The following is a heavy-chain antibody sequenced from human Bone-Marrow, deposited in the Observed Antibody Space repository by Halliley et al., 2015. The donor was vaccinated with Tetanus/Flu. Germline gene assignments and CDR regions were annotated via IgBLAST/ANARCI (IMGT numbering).Heavy chain of an antibody. V-gene: IGHV3-7*01. J-gene: IGHJ6*02. D-gene: IGHD6-6*01. Sequence: SLRLSCAGSGFSFSDYYVDWVRQAPGKGLEWVANIKQDGSDRYYVDSVKGRFTISRDNTKSSLDLQMNSLRAEDTAVYYCARVGPPSSSGYYYYYAMDVWGQGTAVSVSS. CDR3: ARVGPPSSSGYYYYYAMDV. CDR2: IKQDGSDR. CDR1: GFSFSDYY.